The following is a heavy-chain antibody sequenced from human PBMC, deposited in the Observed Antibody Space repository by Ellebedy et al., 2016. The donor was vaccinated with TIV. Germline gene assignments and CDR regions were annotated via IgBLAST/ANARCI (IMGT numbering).Heavy chain of an antibody. J-gene: IGHJ4*02. V-gene: IGHV3-11*04. CDR2: ISSSGSTI. CDR3: ARGGEELLWFGELAKY. CDR1: GFTFSDYY. D-gene: IGHD3-10*01. Sequence: GESLKISCAASGFTFSDYYMSWIRQAPGKGLEWVSYISSSGSTIYYADSVKGRFTISRDNAKNSLYLQMNSLRAEDTAVYYCARGGEELLWFGELAKYWGQGTLVTVSS.